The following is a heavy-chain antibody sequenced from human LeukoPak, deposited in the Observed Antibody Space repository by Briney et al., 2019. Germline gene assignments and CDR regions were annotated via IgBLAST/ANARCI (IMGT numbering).Heavy chain of an antibody. CDR1: GGSIRGYY. J-gene: IGHJ3*02. Sequence: TSETLSLTCTVSGGSIRGYYWSWIRQAAGKRLEWIGRFYSSGSTNYNPSLKSRVTMSVDTSKSQFSLKLSSVTAADTAVYYCARDMTGSGWNDAFDIWGQGTMVTVSS. CDR2: FYSSGST. CDR3: ARDMTGSGWNDAFDI. V-gene: IGHV4-4*07. D-gene: IGHD6-19*01.